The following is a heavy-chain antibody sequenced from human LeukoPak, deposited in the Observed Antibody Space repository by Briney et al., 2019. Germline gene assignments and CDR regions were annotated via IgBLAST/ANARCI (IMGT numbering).Heavy chain of an antibody. CDR3: AKWGPHCVGDYCPALDS. J-gene: IGHJ4*02. CDR1: RFTFSNYW. D-gene: IGHD2-21*02. V-gene: IGHV3-7*01. Sequence: GGSLRLSCVASRFTFSNYWMSWVRQAPGKGLEWVANINQDGSKKPYADSMKGRFTISRDNAKESLYLQLNGLRADDTAVYYCAKWGPHCVGDYCPALDSWGQGTLVTVSS. CDR2: INQDGSKK.